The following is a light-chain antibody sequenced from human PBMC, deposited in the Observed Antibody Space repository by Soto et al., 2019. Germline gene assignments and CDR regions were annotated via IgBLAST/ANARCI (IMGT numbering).Light chain of an antibody. J-gene: IGKJ1*01. CDR3: QQYSSSPQK. CDR1: QSLSSNS. V-gene: IGKV3-20*01. CDR2: GAS. Sequence: EIVLTQSPGTLSLSPGEGAALSCRASQSLSSNSLAWYQHKPGQAPRLLIYGASSKATGVPDRFYGTGSGTDFTLTISRLEPQDFAVYYCQQYSSSPQKFGQGTKVEIK.